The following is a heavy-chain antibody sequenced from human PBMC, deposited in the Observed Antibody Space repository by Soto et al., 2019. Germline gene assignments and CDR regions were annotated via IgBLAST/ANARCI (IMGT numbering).Heavy chain of an antibody. V-gene: IGHV3-48*01. D-gene: IGHD6-13*01. J-gene: IGHJ5*02. CDR3: ARDRRIAAAGTLWFDP. Sequence: GGSLRLSCAASGFTFSSYSMNWVRQAPGKGLEWVSYISSSSSTIYYADSVKGRFTISRDNAENSLYVQMNSLRAEDTAVYYCARDRRIAAAGTLWFDPWGQGTLVTVSS. CDR1: GFTFSSYS. CDR2: ISSSSSTI.